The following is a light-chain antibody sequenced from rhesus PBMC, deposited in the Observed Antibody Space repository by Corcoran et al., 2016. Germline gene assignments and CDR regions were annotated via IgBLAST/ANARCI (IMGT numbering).Light chain of an antibody. Sequence: QAALTQPRSVSGSPGQSVTISCSGTSSDIGGYNYVSWYQLYPGTAPQLMIYAVNKRPSGVSDRFSGSKSGNTASLTISGLQTEDEADYYCSSFAGSDILYIFGAGTRLIVL. V-gene: IGLV2-32*01. CDR3: SSFAGSDILYI. CDR1: SSDIGGYNY. J-gene: IGLJ1*01. CDR2: AVN.